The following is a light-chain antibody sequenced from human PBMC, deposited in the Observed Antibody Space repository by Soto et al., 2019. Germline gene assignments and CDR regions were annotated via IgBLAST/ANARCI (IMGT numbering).Light chain of an antibody. CDR1: SFNLGSGFD. J-gene: IGLJ2*01. CDR3: QSYDSSLSGHVV. CDR2: YND. V-gene: IGLV1-40*01. Sequence: QAVVTQPPSVSGAPGQRVTISCTGSSFNLGSGFDVQWYQQLPGTAPKLLIYYNDNRPSGVPDRFSGSKSGTSASLAITGLQADDEADYYCQSYDSSLSGHVVFGGGTQLTVL.